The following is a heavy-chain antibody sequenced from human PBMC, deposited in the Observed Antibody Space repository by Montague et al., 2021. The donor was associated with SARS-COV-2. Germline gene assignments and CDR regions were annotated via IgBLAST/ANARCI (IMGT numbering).Heavy chain of an antibody. Sequence: SLRLSCAASGFTFSRHGMSWARQAPGKGLEWVATVPHDGGETHYMDSVKGRFTIYRDNAENSLFLHMNSLRAEDSALYYCARDKYGSEDFWGQGTLVTVSS. D-gene: IGHD2-15*01. CDR3: ARDKYGSEDF. CDR1: GFTFSRHG. V-gene: IGHV3-7*01. J-gene: IGHJ4*02. CDR2: VPHDGGET.